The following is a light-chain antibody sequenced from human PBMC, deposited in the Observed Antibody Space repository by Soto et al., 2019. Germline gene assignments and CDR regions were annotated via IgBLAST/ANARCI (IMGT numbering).Light chain of an antibody. Sequence: EVLMTQSPATLSVSPGGRATLSCRASESLSSNLAWYQQKPGQAPRLLIYGASTRGTGIPARFSGSGSGTEFTLTISSLQSEDFAVYYCQQYSDWPPTFGRGTKVDIK. CDR1: ESLSSN. CDR2: GAS. CDR3: QQYSDWPPT. V-gene: IGKV3-15*01. J-gene: IGKJ1*01.